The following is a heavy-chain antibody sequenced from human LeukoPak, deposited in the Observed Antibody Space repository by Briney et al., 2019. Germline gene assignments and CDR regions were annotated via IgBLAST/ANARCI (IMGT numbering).Heavy chain of an antibody. Sequence: GGSLRLSCAASGFTFSSYAMSWVRQAPGKGLEWVSAISGSGGSTYYADSVKGRFTISRDNSKNTLYLQMNSLRAEDTAVYYCAKDFRRRYCSGGSCYFAEYFQHWGQGTLVTVPS. CDR1: GFTFSSYA. J-gene: IGHJ1*01. CDR2: ISGSGGST. D-gene: IGHD2-15*01. V-gene: IGHV3-23*01. CDR3: AKDFRRRYCSGGSCYFAEYFQH.